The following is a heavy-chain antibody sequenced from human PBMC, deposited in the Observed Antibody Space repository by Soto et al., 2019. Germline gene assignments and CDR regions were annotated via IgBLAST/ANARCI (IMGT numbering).Heavy chain of an antibody. CDR1: GDSFTNYY. J-gene: IGHJ4*02. V-gene: IGHV1-46*01. CDR3: ARGSWWQPPRRIDY. D-gene: IGHD2-15*01. CDR2: LNPGVGST. Sequence: ASVKVSCKASGDSFTNYYIHWVRQAPGQGLEWMGILNPGVGSTSYAQKFQGRVTMTRDTSTSTVYMELSSLRSEDTAVYYCARGSWWQPPRRIDYWGQGTLVTVSS.